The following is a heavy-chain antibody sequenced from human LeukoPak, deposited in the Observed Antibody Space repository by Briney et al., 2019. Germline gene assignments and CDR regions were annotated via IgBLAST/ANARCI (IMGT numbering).Heavy chain of an antibody. Sequence: SETLSLTCTVSGGSISSSSYYWGWIRQPPGKGLEWIGSIYYSGSTYYNPSLKSRVTISVDTSKNQFSLKLSSVTAADTAVYYCARDRGLLTMVRGVIEYWGQGTLVTVSS. CDR2: IYYSGST. D-gene: IGHD3-10*01. J-gene: IGHJ4*02. CDR3: ARDRGLLTMVRGVIEY. CDR1: GGSISSSSYY. V-gene: IGHV4-39*07.